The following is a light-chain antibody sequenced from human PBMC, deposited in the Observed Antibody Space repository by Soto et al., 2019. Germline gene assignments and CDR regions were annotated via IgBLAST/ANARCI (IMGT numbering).Light chain of an antibody. V-gene: IGKV1-27*01. CDR2: AAS. Sequence: DIQMTQSPSSLSASVGDRVTITCRASQGISNYLAWYQQKPGKVPKLLIYAASTLQSGVPSRFSGSGSGTDFTLTISSLQPEDVATDDCQKYNSALHTFGQGTKVEIK. CDR1: QGISNY. J-gene: IGKJ1*01. CDR3: QKYNSALHT.